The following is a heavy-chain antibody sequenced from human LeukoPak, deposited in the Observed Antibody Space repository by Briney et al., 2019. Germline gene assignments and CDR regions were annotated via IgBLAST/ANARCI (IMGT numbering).Heavy chain of an antibody. J-gene: IGHJ4*02. CDR1: GFTFSSYG. Sequence: GRSLRLSCAASGFTFSSYGMHWVRQAPGKGLEWVAVISYDGSNKYYADSVKGRFTISRDNSKNTLYLQMNSLRAEDTAVYYCAKGGGQNPTVTTGYWGQGTLVTVSS. CDR2: ISYDGSNK. V-gene: IGHV3-30*18. CDR3: AKGGGQNPTVTTGY. D-gene: IGHD4-17*01.